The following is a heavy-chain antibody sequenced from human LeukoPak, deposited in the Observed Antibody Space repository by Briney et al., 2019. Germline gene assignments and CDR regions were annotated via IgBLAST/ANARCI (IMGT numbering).Heavy chain of an antibody. D-gene: IGHD3-10*01. CDR1: GFTLRSYA. CDR2: ISGSDGNT. Sequence: GGSLRLSCAASGFTLRSYAMNWVRQAPGEGLEWVSAISGSDGNTYYADSVKGRFTISRDDSKNTLYLQMNRLRAEDTALYYCAKAATFYYGSDLWGQGILVAVSS. V-gene: IGHV3-23*01. J-gene: IGHJ4*02. CDR3: AKAATFYYGSDL.